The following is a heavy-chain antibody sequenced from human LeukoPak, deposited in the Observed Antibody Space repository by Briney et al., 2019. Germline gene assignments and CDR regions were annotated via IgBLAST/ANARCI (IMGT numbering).Heavy chain of an antibody. CDR3: ASKEN. Sequence: PGGSLRLSCAAFGFTFSSYSMNWVRQAPGKGLEWVSYISGSGSIIYYADSVKGRFSLSRDNAGKSLYLQMNSLRAEDTAVYYCASKENWGQGTLVTVSS. CDR1: GFTFSSYS. CDR2: ISGSGSII. V-gene: IGHV3-48*01. J-gene: IGHJ4*02.